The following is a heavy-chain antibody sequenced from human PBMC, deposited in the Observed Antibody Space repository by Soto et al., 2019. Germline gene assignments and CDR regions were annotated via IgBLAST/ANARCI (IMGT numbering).Heavy chain of an antibody. J-gene: IGHJ3*02. CDR2: IYYSGSK. CDR1: GGSISSYY. Sequence: SETLSLTCTVSGGSISSYYWISIRQPQGKGMEWIGYIYYSGSKKYNPSIKSPVTISVDTSKNQFSLKISSVTAADTAVYYCARGIAEADETLDIWGQGTMVTVSS. CDR3: ARGIAEADETLDI. D-gene: IGHD6-13*01. V-gene: IGHV4-59*01.